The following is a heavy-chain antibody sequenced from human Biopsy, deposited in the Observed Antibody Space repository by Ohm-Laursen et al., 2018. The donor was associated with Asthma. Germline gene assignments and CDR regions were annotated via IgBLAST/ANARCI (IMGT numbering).Heavy chain of an antibody. V-gene: IGHV4-39*01. Sequence: TLSLTCSLSSGSGGYMRSGNYYWGWIRQPPGKGLEWIGSIYYSGTTYYNPSLESRVTVSADTSKNQFSLKLTSVTAADTAVYYCVRGSSSWHHGPFHYYYGVDVWGQGTTVTVSS. CDR3: VRGSSSWHHGPFHYYYGVDV. CDR2: IYYSGTT. CDR1: SGSGGYMRSGNYY. D-gene: IGHD6-13*01. J-gene: IGHJ6*02.